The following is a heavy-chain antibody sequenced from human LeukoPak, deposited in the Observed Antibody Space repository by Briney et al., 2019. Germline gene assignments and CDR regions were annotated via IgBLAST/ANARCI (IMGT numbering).Heavy chain of an antibody. CDR2: IYHSGST. Sequence: PSETLSLTCTVSGYSISSGYYWGWIRQPPGKGLEWIGSIYHSGSTYYNPSLKSRVTIPVDTSKNQFPLKLSSVTAADTAVYYCATGSGYFGYWGQGTLVTVSS. D-gene: IGHD2-15*01. V-gene: IGHV4-38-2*02. CDR3: ATGSGYFGY. J-gene: IGHJ4*02. CDR1: GYSISSGYY.